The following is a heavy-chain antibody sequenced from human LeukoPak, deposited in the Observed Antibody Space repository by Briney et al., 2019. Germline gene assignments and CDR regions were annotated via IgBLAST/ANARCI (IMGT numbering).Heavy chain of an antibody. V-gene: IGHV1-8*01. CDR2: MNPNSGNT. CDR1: GYTFTSYD. J-gene: IGHJ5*02. Sequence: ASVKVSCKASGYTFTSYDINWVRQATGQGLEWMGWMNPNSGNTGYAQKFQGRVTMTRNTSISTAYMELSSLRSEDTAVYYCARGLAAIKAPWDNWFDPWGQGPWSPSPQ. D-gene: IGHD2-2*02. CDR3: ARGLAAIKAPWDNWFDP.